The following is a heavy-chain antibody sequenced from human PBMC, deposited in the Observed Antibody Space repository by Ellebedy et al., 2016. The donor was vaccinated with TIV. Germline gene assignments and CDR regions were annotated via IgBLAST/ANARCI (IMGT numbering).Heavy chain of an antibody. J-gene: IGHJ5*02. V-gene: IGHV3-53*01. D-gene: IGHD2-2*01. Sequence: GGSLRLXXAASGFTVSSNYMSWVRQAPGKGLEWVSVIYSGGSTYYADSVKGRFTISRDNSKNTLYLQMNSLRAEDTAVYYCASYGRPAAPSNPWGQGTLVTVSS. CDR2: IYSGGST. CDR3: ASYGRPAAPSNP. CDR1: GFTVSSNY.